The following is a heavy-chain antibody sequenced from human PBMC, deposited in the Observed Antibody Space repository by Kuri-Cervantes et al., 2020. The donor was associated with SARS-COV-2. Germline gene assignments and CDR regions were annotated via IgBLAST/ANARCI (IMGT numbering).Heavy chain of an antibody. CDR1: GGTFSSYA. CDR2: INPIFGTA. D-gene: IGHD3-10*01. V-gene: IGHV1-69*13. J-gene: IGHJ4*02. Sequence: SVKVSCKASGGTFSSYAISWVRQAPGQGLEWMGGINPIFGTAKYAQKVQGRFTITADESTSTAYMELSSLRSEETAVYYCASLWDAGDLSPPFDYWGQGTLVTVSS. CDR3: ASLWDAGDLSPPFDY.